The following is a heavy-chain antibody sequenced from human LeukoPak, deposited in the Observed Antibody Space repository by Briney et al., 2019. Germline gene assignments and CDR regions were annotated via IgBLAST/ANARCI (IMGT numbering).Heavy chain of an antibody. CDR2: IGTGSSST. V-gene: IGHV3-23*01. D-gene: IGHD2-21*02. Sequence: TGGSLRLSCAASGFTFSNYAMSWVRQAPGKGLEWVSAIGTGSSSTYYADSVKGRFTISRDNSKNTVYLQMTNLRAEDTALYYCAKRTYCGSDCYFDFWGQGTPVTVSS. CDR1: GFTFSNYA. CDR3: AKRTYCGSDCYFDF. J-gene: IGHJ4*02.